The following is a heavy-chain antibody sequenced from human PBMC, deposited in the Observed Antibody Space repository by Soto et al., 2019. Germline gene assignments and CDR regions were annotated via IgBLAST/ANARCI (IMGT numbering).Heavy chain of an antibody. CDR1: GFTFSSYA. Sequence: QVQLVESGGGVVQPGRSLRLSCAASGFTFSSYAMHWVRQAPGKGLEWVAVISYDGSNKYYADSVKGRFTITRDTSKNTLYLQVNSLRAEDTAVYYCGRDPPYRGGYDFDYWGQGTPVTVSS. J-gene: IGHJ4*02. CDR3: GRDPPYRGGYDFDY. D-gene: IGHD1-26*01. CDR2: ISYDGSNK. V-gene: IGHV3-30-3*01.